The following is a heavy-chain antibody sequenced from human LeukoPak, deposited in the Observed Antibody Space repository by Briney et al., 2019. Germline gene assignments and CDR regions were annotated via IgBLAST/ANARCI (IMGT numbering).Heavy chain of an antibody. J-gene: IGHJ4*02. CDR1: GFTFSNHA. CDR3: ARVVYSSGWYGGGFDY. D-gene: IGHD6-19*01. CDR2: ISSNGVST. V-gene: IGHV3-64*01. Sequence: GSLRLSCAASGFTFSNHAMHWVRQAPGKGLEYISAISSNGVSTFNANSVKGRFTISRDNSKNALYLHMGSLRVEDMAVYYCARVVYSSGWYGGGFDYWGQGTLVTVSS.